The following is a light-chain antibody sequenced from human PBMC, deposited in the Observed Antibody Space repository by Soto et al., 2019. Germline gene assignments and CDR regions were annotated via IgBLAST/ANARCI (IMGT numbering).Light chain of an antibody. CDR1: SSDVGAYNY. CDR3: SSYTRSSTDV. J-gene: IGLJ1*01. V-gene: IGLV2-14*01. CDR2: EVR. Sequence: QSVLTQPASVSGSPGQSITISCTGTSSDVGAYNYVSWYQHHPGKAPKLMIYEVRNRPSGVSNRFSGSKSGNTASLTISGLQAEDEADYYCSSYTRSSTDVFGTGTKVTVL.